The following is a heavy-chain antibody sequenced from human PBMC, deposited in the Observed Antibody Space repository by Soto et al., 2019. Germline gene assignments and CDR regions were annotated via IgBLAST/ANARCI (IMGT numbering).Heavy chain of an antibody. D-gene: IGHD3-10*01. Sequence: QVQLVESGGGVVQPGRSLRLSCAASGFTFSSYAMHWVRQAPGKGLEWVAVISYDGSNKYYADSVKGRFTISGDNSTNTLYLQMNSLRAADTAVYYCARASSGAYYYGMDVWGQGTTVTVSS. CDR2: ISYDGSNK. CDR1: GFTFSSYA. CDR3: ARASSGAYYYGMDV. J-gene: IGHJ6*02. V-gene: IGHV3-30-3*01.